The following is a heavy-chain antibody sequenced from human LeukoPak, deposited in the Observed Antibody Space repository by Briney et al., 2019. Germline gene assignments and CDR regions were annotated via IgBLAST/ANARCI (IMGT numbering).Heavy chain of an antibody. Sequence: GGSLRLSCEASGVTFSSYVMSWVRQAPGKGLEWVSALSGSGGSTYYADSVKGRFTISRDNSKNKLYLQMNSLRAEDTAVYYCAMTTVTASYYYGLDVWGQGTTVTVSS. D-gene: IGHD4-17*01. V-gene: IGHV3-23*01. CDR3: AMTTVTASYYYGLDV. J-gene: IGHJ6*02. CDR2: LSGSGGST. CDR1: GVTFSSYV.